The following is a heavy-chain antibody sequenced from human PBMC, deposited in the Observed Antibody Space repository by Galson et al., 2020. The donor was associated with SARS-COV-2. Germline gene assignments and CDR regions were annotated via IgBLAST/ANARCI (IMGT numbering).Heavy chain of an antibody. D-gene: IGHD4-17*01. CDR1: GGSFSGYY. J-gene: IGHJ5*02. Sequence: SETLSLTCAVYGGSFSGYYWSWIRQPPGKGLEWIGEINHSGSTNYNPSLKSRVTISVDTSKNQFSLKLSSVTAADTAVYYCARWTTVTTLGGRYNWFDPWGQGTLVTVSS. CDR3: ARWTTVTTLGGRYNWFDP. CDR2: INHSGST. V-gene: IGHV4-34*01.